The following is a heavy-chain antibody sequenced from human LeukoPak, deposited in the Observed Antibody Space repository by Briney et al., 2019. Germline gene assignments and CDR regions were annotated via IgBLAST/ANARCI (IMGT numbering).Heavy chain of an antibody. Sequence: SETLSLTCTVSGGSISSSSYYWGWIRQPPGKGLEWIGSIYYSGSTYYNPSLKSRVTISVDTSKNQFSLKLSSVIAADTAVYFCARGPPTDYYDSSGFYYVFDYWGQGTLVTVSS. CDR2: IYYSGST. CDR1: GGSISSSSYY. D-gene: IGHD3-22*01. J-gene: IGHJ4*02. CDR3: ARGPPTDYYDSSGFYYVFDY. V-gene: IGHV4-39*07.